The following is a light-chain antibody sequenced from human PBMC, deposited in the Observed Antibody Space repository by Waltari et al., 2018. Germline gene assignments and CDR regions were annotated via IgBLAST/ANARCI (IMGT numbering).Light chain of an antibody. V-gene: IGKV3-20*01. CDR1: QSVSSSY. Sequence: EIVLTQSPGTLSLSPGERPTLSCRASQSVSSSYLAWYQQKPGQAPRLLIYGASSRATGIPDRFSGSGSGTDFTLTISRLEPEDFAVYYCQQYGSSPPYTFGQGTKLEI. CDR3: QQYGSSPPYT. CDR2: GAS. J-gene: IGKJ2*01.